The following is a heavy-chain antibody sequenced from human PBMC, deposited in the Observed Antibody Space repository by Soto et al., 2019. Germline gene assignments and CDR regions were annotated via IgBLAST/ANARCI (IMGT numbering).Heavy chain of an antibody. J-gene: IGHJ4*02. CDR3: AHRPSGWYLFDY. V-gene: IGHV2-5*01. CDR2: IYWNDDK. Sequence: QITLKESGPTLVRPTQTLTLTCTFSGFLLSTSGLGVGWIRQPPGTALEWLALIYWNDDKRYSPSLTARLTITKDTSTNQVVLTMTNMDPVDTATYYCAHRPSGWYLFDYWGQGTLVTVSS. CDR1: GFLLSTSGLG. D-gene: IGHD6-19*01.